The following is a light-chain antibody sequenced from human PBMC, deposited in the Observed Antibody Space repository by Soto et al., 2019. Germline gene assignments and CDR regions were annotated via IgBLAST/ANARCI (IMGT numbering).Light chain of an antibody. J-gene: IGKJ4*01. CDR1: QSVASN. Sequence: DIVLTHSPGTLSLSPLERATLSFWASQSVASNLAWYQQKPGQAPRLLIYGAYTRATGVPDRFSGSGSGTEFTLTISSLQSEDFAVYYCQQYNKWPLLTFGGGTKVDI. CDR3: QQYNKWPLLT. V-gene: IGKV3-15*01. CDR2: GAY.